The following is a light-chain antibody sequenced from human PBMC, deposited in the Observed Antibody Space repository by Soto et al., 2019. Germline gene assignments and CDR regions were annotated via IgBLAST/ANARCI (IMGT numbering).Light chain of an antibody. J-gene: IGLJ2*01. CDR3: AAWDDSLNGVV. CDR1: NSNIGSNT. Sequence: QSVLTQPPSASGTPGQRVTISCSGSNSNIGSNTVNWYQQLPGTAPKLLIYTNNQRPSGVPDRFSGSKSGTSASLAISGLQCEDEADYHCAAWDDSLNGVVFGGGTKLTVL. CDR2: TNN. V-gene: IGLV1-44*01.